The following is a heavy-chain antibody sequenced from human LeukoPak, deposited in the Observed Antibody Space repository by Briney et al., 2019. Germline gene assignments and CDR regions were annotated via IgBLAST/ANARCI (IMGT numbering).Heavy chain of an antibody. CDR1: GFTFSSYG. D-gene: IGHD1-26*01. CDR2: IRYDGSNK. Sequence: GGSLRLSCAASGFTFSSYGMHWVRQAPGKGLEWVAFIRYDGSNKYYADSVKGRFTISRDNSKNTLYLQMNSLRAEDTAVYYCAKDLRVGATPSDYWGQGTLVTVSS. CDR3: AKDLRVGATPSDY. V-gene: IGHV3-30*02. J-gene: IGHJ4*02.